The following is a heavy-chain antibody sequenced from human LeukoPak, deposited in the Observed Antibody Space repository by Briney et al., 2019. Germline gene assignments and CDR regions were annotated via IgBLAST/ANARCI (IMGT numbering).Heavy chain of an antibody. CDR2: IGGNGGTT. CDR1: GFSFRNYG. Sequence: GGSLRLSCAASGFSFRNYGMSWVRQAPGKGLEWVSGIGGNGGTTYYADSVRGRFTISRDNAKNSLYLQMNSLRAEDTAVYYCARSRGYSGNEYYFDYWGQGSLVTVSS. D-gene: IGHD5-12*01. CDR3: ARSRGYSGNEYYFDY. J-gene: IGHJ4*02. V-gene: IGHV3-23*01.